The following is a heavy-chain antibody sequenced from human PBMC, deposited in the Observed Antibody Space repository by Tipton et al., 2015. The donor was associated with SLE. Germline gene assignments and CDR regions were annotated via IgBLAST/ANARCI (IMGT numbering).Heavy chain of an antibody. Sequence: LRLSCTVSGGSISSYYWSWIRQPPGKGLEWIGYIYYSGSTNYNPSLKSRVTISVDTSKNHFSLKLSSVTAADTAVYYWARHASRRSGSYNEIDYWGQGTLVTVSS. D-gene: IGHD3-10*01. CDR1: GGSISSYY. CDR2: IYYSGST. J-gene: IGHJ4*02. V-gene: IGHV4-59*08. CDR3: ARHASRRSGSYNEIDY.